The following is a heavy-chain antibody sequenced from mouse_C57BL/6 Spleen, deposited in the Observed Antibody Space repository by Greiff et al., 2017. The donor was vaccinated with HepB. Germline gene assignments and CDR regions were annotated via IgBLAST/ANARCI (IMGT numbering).Heavy chain of an antibody. CDR3: TVDGYDYAMDY. V-gene: IGHV6-3*01. D-gene: IGHD2-3*01. Sequence: EVKLMESGGGLVQPGGSMKLSCVASGFTFSNYWMNWVRQSPEKGLEWVAQIRLKSDNYATHYAESVKGRFTISRDDSKSSVYLQMNNLRAEDTGIYYCTVDGYDYAMDYWGQGTSVTVSS. CDR1: GFTFSNYW. J-gene: IGHJ4*01. CDR2: IRLKSDNYAT.